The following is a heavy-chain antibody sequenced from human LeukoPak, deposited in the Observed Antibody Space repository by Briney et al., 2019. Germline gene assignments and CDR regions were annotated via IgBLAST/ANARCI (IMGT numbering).Heavy chain of an antibody. D-gene: IGHD1-1*01. V-gene: IGHV3-23*01. Sequence: PGGSLRLSCAASGFTLSSYAMTWVRQAPGRGLEWVSSVDGGGGGTYYADSVKGRFTISRDNSKDTLYLQMNGLRAEDTAVYYCAKGDRFGTTGTMDFWGQGTTVTVSS. CDR1: GFTLSSYA. CDR3: AKGDRFGTTGTMDF. CDR2: VDGGGGGT. J-gene: IGHJ6*02.